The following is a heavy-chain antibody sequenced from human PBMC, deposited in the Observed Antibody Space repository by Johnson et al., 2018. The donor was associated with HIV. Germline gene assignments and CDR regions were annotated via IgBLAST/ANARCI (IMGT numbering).Heavy chain of an antibody. CDR3: ARTLKWELGLPDWDSFDI. CDR2: ISYDGSNK. CDR1: GLTFSSYA. J-gene: IGHJ3*02. D-gene: IGHD1-26*01. V-gene: IGHV3-30-3*01. Sequence: QVQVVESGGGVVQPGRSLRLSCAASGLTFSSYAMYCVRQAPGKGLEWVAVISYDGSNKYYADSVQGRFTISRDNAKNSLYLQMNSLRAEDTALYYCARTLKWELGLPDWDSFDIWGQGTMVTVSA.